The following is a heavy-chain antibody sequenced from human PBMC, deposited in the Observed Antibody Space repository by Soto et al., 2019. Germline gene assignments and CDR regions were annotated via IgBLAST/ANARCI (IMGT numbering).Heavy chain of an antibody. V-gene: IGHV6-1*01. J-gene: IGHJ4*01. CDR2: TYYRSKWYY. CDR1: GDSVSSNSAG. CDR3: ARGEQYSGRIFDY. Sequence: SQTLSLTCAITGDSVSSNSAGWSWVRQSPSRGIEWLGRTYYRSKWYYEYAVSVRGRITINPDTSKNQYSLQLNSVTPEDTAVYFCARGEQYSGRIFDYWGQGTLVPASP. D-gene: IGHD1-26*01.